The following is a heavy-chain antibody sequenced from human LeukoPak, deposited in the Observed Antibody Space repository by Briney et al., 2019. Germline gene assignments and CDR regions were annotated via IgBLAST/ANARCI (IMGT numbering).Heavy chain of an antibody. Sequence: ASVKVSCKAYGYTFTSYGISWVRQAPGQGLEWMGWISAYNGNTNYAQKLQGRVTMTTDTSTSTAYMELRSLRSDDTAVYYCATSGTPIFGVVSDWFDPWGQGTLVTVSS. CDR1: GYTFTSYG. CDR2: ISAYNGNT. J-gene: IGHJ5*02. CDR3: ATSGTPIFGVVSDWFDP. D-gene: IGHD3-3*01. V-gene: IGHV1-18*01.